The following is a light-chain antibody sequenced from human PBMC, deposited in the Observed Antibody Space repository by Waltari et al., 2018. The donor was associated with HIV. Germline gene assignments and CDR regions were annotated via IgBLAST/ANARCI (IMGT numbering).Light chain of an antibody. CDR3: NSRDSSGDVV. CDR1: SLRSYY. Sequence: SSELTQDPAVSVALGQTVRITCQGDSLRSYYANWYQQKPGQAPVLVIYGKNNRPSGIPDRFSGSSSGNTASLTITGAQAEDEAYYYCNSRDSSGDVVFGGGTKLTVL. CDR2: GKN. J-gene: IGLJ2*01. V-gene: IGLV3-19*01.